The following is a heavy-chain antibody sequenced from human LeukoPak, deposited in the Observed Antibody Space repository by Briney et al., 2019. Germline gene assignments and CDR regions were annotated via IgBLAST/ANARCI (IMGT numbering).Heavy chain of an antibody. J-gene: IGHJ4*02. D-gene: IGHD3-22*01. Sequence: PSETLSLTCAVYGGSFSGYYWSWIRQPPGKGLEWIGEINHSGSTNYNPSLKSRVTISVDTSKNQFSLKLSSVTAADTAVYYCARGNKPVLDCYDSSGYAHYFDYWGQGTLVTVSS. CDR1: GGSFSGYY. CDR3: ARGNKPVLDCYDSSGYAHYFDY. V-gene: IGHV4-34*01. CDR2: INHSGST.